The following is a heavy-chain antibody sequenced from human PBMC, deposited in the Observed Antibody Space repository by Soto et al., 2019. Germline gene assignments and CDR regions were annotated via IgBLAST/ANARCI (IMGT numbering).Heavy chain of an antibody. D-gene: IGHD4-17*01. V-gene: IGHV3-23*01. J-gene: IGHJ4*02. CDR3: EKDAVSGDGIWLLDS. CDR1: GFTFSNYA. Sequence: PGGSLRLSCAASGFTFSNYAMTWARQAPGKGLEWVSSLLRSGSTTYYADSVKGRFTISSDKSANSLYLQMDSLRAEDTAVYYCEKDAVSGDGIWLLDSWGQGPVVTVSS. CDR2: LLRSGSTT.